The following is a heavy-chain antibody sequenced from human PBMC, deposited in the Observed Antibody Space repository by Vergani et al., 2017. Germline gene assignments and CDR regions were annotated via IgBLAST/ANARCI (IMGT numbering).Heavy chain of an antibody. CDR1: GGSFTGNY. J-gene: IGHJ4*02. Sequence: QVQLQQWGAGLLKPSETLSLTCAVYGGSFTGNYWSWIRQPAGKGLEWIGRIYTSGSTNYNPSLKSRVTISVDTSKNQFSLKLSSVTAADTAVYYCARGRRRVVRFDYWGQGTLVTVSS. CDR2: IYTSGST. V-gene: IGHV4-59*10. D-gene: IGHD4-23*01. CDR3: ARGRRRVVRFDY.